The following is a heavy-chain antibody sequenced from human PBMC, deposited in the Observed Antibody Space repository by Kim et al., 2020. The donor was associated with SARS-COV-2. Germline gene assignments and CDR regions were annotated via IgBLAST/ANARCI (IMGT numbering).Heavy chain of an antibody. V-gene: IGHV4-30-4*01. Sequence: SETLSLTCTVSGGSISSGDYYWSWIRQPPGKGLEWIGYIYYSGSTYYNPSLKSRVTISVDTSKNQFSLKLSSVTAADTAVYYCARGPYFWSGLDYWGQGTLVTVSS. CDR2: IYYSGST. D-gene: IGHD3-3*01. CDR3: ARGPYFWSGLDY. CDR1: GGSISSGDYY. J-gene: IGHJ4*02.